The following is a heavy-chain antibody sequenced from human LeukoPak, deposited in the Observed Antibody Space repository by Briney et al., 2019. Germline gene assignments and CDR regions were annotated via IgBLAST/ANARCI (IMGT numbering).Heavy chain of an antibody. CDR1: GYSFTSYW. D-gene: IGHD5-18*01. CDR3: ARHSGYSYGPFDY. J-gene: IGHJ4*02. Sequence: RGESLKISCKGSGYSFTSYWIGWVRQMPGKGLEWMGIIYPGDSDTRYSPSFQGQVTISADKSISTAYLQWGSLKASDTAIYYCARHSGYSYGPFDYWGQGTLVTVSS. CDR2: IYPGDSDT. V-gene: IGHV5-51*01.